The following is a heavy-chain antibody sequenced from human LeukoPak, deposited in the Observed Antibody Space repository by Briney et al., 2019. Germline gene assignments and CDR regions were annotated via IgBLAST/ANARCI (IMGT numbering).Heavy chain of an antibody. V-gene: IGHV4-59*01. Sequence: PSETLSLTCTVSGGSISSYYWSWIRQPPGKGLEWIGYIYYRGSTNYNPSLKSRVTISVDTSKNQFSLKLSSVTAADTAVYYCARGAYSGSYGYWGQGTLVTVSS. D-gene: IGHD1-26*01. CDR3: ARGAYSGSYGY. CDR1: GGSISSYY. CDR2: IYYRGST. J-gene: IGHJ4*02.